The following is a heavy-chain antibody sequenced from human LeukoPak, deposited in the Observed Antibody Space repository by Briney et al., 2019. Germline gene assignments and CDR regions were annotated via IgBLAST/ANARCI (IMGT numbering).Heavy chain of an antibody. CDR2: IYYSGST. CDR3: ARDGRDGYNFDY. J-gene: IGHJ4*02. V-gene: IGHV4-59*01. Sequence: SETLSLTCTVSSGSISSYYWSWIRQPPGKGLEWIGYIYYSGSTNYNPSLKSRVTISVDTSKNQFSLKLSSVTAADTAVYYCARDGRDGYNFDYWGQGTLVTVSS. CDR1: SGSISSYY. D-gene: IGHD5-24*01.